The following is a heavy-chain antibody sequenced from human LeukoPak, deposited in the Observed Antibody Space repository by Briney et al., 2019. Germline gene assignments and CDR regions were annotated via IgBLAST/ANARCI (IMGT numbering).Heavy chain of an antibody. V-gene: IGHV3-53*01. D-gene: IGHD3-22*01. CDR3: ARGLFLSGYLDAFDI. J-gene: IGHJ3*02. CDR2: IYSNGRT. CDR1: DFTVSNMY. Sequence: GGSLRLSCAASDFTVSNMYMTWVRQAPGKGLEWVSLIYSNGRTDYADSVKGRYTISRDNSKNTVYLQMNSLRVEDTAVYYCARGLFLSGYLDAFDIRGQGTVVTVSS.